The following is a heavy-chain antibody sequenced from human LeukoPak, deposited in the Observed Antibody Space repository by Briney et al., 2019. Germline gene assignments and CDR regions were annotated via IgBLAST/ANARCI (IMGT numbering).Heavy chain of an antibody. CDR1: GFTFSNYW. D-gene: IGHD6-13*01. CDR2: IKSDGTIT. Sequence: GGSLRLSCAAPGFTFSNYWMHWVRQAPGKGLVWASRIKSDGTITSYADSVKGRFTISRDNAKNTLYLQMNSLRGEDTAVYYCAISPPDSSWVYWGQGTLVTVSS. V-gene: IGHV3-74*01. CDR3: AISPPDSSWVY. J-gene: IGHJ4*02.